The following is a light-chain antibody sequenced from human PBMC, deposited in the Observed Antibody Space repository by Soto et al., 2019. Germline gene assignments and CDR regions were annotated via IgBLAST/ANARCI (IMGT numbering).Light chain of an antibody. CDR1: QDISNY. Sequence: DIQMTQSPASVSASVGDRVTITCQASQDISNYLNWYQQKPGKAPKVLIYDAAHLEVGVPSRFSGSGSGTDFTFTIRSLQPEDVATYYCQQHANLLSFGPGTKVHIK. CDR3: QQHANLLS. CDR2: DAA. V-gene: IGKV1-33*01. J-gene: IGKJ3*01.